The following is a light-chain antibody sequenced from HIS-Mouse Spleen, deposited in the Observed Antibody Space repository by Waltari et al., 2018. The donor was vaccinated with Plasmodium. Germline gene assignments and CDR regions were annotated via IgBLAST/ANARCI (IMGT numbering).Light chain of an antibody. J-gene: IGLJ3*02. CDR2: GKN. V-gene: IGLV3-19*01. Sequence: SSELTQDPAVSVALGQTVRITCHGDSLRSYYASWYQQKPGQAPLLVIYGKNNRPSGIPDRFSGSSSGNTASLTITGAQAEDEADYYCNSRDSSGNHQVFGGGTKLTVL. CDR1: SLRSYY. CDR3: NSRDSSGNHQV.